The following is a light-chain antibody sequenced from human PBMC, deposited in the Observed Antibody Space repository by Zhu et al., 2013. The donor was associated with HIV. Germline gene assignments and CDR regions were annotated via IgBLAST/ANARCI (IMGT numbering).Light chain of an antibody. J-gene: IGKJ5*01. CDR3: QQSYSTPIT. CDR1: QSISRC. CDR2: LVS. Sequence: DIQMTQSPSSLSASVGDSVTITCRASQSISRCLNWYQQKPGKAPKLLIYLVSNLQSGVPSRFSGSGSGTDFTLTISSLQPEDFATYYCQQSYSTPITFGQGTRLEIK. V-gene: IGKV1-39*01.